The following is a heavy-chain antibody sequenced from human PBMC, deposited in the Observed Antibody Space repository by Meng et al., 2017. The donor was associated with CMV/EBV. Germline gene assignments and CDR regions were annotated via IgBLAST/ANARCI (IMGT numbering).Heavy chain of an antibody. D-gene: IGHD1-26*01. CDR3: ARGGSGRLGGDY. V-gene: IGHV3-21*01. Sequence: GASLKISCAASGFTFSSYSMNWVRQAPGKGLEWVSSITSSSSYIYYADSLNGRFIISRDNANNSLYLQMNSQRGEDTAVYYCARGGSGRLGGDYWGQGTLVTVSS. J-gene: IGHJ4*02. CDR1: GFTFSSYS. CDR2: ITSSSSYI.